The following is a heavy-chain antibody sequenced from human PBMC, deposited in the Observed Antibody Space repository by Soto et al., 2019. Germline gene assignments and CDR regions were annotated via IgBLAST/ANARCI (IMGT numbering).Heavy chain of an antibody. V-gene: IGHV3-23*01. CDR1: GFIFENFG. CDR2: ISGSGFKK. Sequence: GGSLRLSCAASGFIFENFGMSWVRQAPGKGLEWISSISGSGFKKYYADSVKGRFTISRDNSKSTVYLELNNLRAEDTAVYYCASLLGEFDYWGQGTLVTVSS. D-gene: IGHD3-10*01. CDR3: ASLLGEFDY. J-gene: IGHJ4*02.